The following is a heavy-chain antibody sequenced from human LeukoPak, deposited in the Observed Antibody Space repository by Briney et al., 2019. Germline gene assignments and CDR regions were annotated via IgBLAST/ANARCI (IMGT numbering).Heavy chain of an antibody. Sequence: PGGSLRLSCAASGFTSSDYYMTWIRQAPGKGLEWVSYISSSSYYTNSADSVKGRFTISRDNAKNSLYLQMNSLRAEDTAVYYCARGLSAVGGYNYWGQGTLVTVSS. CDR3: ARGLSAVGGYNY. V-gene: IGHV3-11*05. CDR1: GFTSSDYY. D-gene: IGHD5-12*01. CDR2: ISSSSYYT. J-gene: IGHJ4*02.